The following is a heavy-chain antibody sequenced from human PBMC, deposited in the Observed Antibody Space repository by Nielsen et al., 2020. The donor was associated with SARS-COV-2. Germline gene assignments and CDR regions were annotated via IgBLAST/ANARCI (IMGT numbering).Heavy chain of an antibody. D-gene: IGHD6-13*01. J-gene: IGHJ6*02. CDR3: ARDSAAGLGWAYYYGMDV. V-gene: IGHV4-30-4*08. CDR2: IYYSGST. CDR1: GGSISSGGYY. Sequence: SETLSLTCTVSGGSISSGGYYWSWIRQHPGKGLEWIGYIYYSGSTYYNPSLKSRVTISVDTSKNQFSLKLSSVTAADTAAYYCARDSAAGLGWAYYYGMDVWGQGTTVTVSS.